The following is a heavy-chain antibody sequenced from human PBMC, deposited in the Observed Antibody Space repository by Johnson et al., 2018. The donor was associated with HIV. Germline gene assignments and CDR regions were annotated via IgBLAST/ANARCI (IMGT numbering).Heavy chain of an antibody. CDR3: AAIGGIGSSWSAAFDI. J-gene: IGHJ3*02. V-gene: IGHV3-9*01. Sequence: VQLVESGGGLVQPGGSLRLSCAASGFTVSSNYMSWVRQAPGKGLEWVSGISWNSGSIGYADSVKGRFTLSRDNAKNSLYLQMNSLRAEDTALYYCAAIGGIGSSWSAAFDIWGQGTMVTVSS. CDR2: ISWNSGSI. CDR1: GFTVSSNY. D-gene: IGHD6-13*01.